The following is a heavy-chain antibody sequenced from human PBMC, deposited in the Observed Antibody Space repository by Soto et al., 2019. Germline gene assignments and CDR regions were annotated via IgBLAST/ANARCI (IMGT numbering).Heavy chain of an antibody. CDR3: ARGLGNYDNSDYYY. CDR1: GYTFTNYG. J-gene: IGHJ4*02. Sequence: QVQLVQSGAEVKKPGASVKVSCKASGYTFTNYGINWVRQAPGQGLEWMGYISAYNGNTNYAQNLQGRVTMTTDTXXSTAYMELRSLRSDDTAVYYCARGLGNYDNSDYYYWGQGTLVTVSS. D-gene: IGHD3-22*01. CDR2: ISAYNGNT. V-gene: IGHV1-18*01.